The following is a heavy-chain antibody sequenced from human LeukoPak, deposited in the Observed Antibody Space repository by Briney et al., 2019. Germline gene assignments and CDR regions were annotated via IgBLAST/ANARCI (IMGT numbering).Heavy chain of an antibody. V-gene: IGHV3-33*01. CDR3: ARDFSFYEDY. J-gene: IGHJ4*02. CDR1: GFTFSNYG. D-gene: IGHD3-3*01. Sequence: PGRSLRLSCAASGFTFSNYGMHWVRQAPGKGLEWVAVIWYDGSRKYYADSAKGRFTISRDSSENTLYLQMNSLTAEDTAVYYCARDFSFYEDYWGQGTLVTVSS. CDR2: IWYDGSRK.